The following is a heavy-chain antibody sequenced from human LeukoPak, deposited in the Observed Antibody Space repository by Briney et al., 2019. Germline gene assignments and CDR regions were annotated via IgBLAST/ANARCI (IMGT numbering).Heavy chain of an antibody. CDR1: GFTVSNNY. V-gene: IGHV3-53*01. J-gene: IGHJ6*02. CDR3: TRDGSGWSRDV. D-gene: IGHD6-19*01. CDR2: IYSGGST. Sequence: GGSLRPSCAASGFTVSNNYLIWVRQAPGKGLEWVSGIYSGGSTYHADSVKGRFTISRDNSKNTLYLQMNSLTADDTAVYYCTRDGSGWSRDVWGQGTTVTVSS.